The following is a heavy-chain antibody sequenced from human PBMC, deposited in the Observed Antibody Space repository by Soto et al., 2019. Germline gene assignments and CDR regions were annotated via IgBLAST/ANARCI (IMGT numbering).Heavy chain of an antibody. CDR2: IYYSGST. J-gene: IGHJ4*02. Sequence: QLQLQESGPGLVKPSETLSLTCTVSGGSISSSSYYWGWIRQPPGKGLEWIGSIYYSGSTYYNPSPKSRVTLTVATSKNQFSLKLSSVTAADTAVYYCARHTPAISISDHWGQGTLVTVSS. V-gene: IGHV4-39*01. CDR3: ARHTPAISISDH. D-gene: IGHD2-15*01. CDR1: GGSISSSSYY.